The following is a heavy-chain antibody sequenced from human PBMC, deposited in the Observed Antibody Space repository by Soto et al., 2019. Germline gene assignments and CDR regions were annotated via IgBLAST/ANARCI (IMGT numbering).Heavy chain of an antibody. Sequence: PGGSLRLSCAASGFTFSSYAMSWVRQAPGKGLEWVSSITGSGGSTYNADSVKGRFTISRDNSENTLFLQMNSLRADDTAVYYCAKEYSDFLTAYYGPLNIYYYYSGMDVWGQGTTVTVSS. CDR1: GFTFSSYA. CDR2: ITGSGGST. J-gene: IGHJ6*02. V-gene: IGHV3-23*01. CDR3: AKEYSDFLTAYYGPLNIYYYYSGMDV. D-gene: IGHD3-9*01.